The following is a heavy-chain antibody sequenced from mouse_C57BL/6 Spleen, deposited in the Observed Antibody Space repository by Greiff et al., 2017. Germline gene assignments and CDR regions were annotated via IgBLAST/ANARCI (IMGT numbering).Heavy chain of an antibody. J-gene: IGHJ4*01. CDR1: GYTFTSYG. Sequence: QVQLQQSGAELARPGASVKLSCKASGYTFTSYGISWVKQRTGQGLEWIGEIYPGSGNTYYNEKFKGKATLTADKSSSTAYMELRSLTSEDSAVYFCARIYYGSSYVDYAMDYWGQGTSVTVSS. D-gene: IGHD1-1*01. CDR3: ARIYYGSSYVDYAMDY. V-gene: IGHV1-81*01. CDR2: IYPGSGNT.